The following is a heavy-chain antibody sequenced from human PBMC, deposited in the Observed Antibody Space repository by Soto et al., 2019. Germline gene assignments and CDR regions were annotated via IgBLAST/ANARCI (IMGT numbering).Heavy chain of an antibody. Sequence: ASLKVAFRASGYTCSSYAIRWVRQAPGQRLEWMGRINAGNGNTKYSQKFQGRVTITRDTSASTAYMELSSLRSEDTAVYYCARDLSRPFDYWGQGTLVTVSS. CDR2: INAGNGNT. D-gene: IGHD6-13*01. CDR1: GYTCSSYA. J-gene: IGHJ4*02. CDR3: ARDLSRPFDY. V-gene: IGHV1-3*01.